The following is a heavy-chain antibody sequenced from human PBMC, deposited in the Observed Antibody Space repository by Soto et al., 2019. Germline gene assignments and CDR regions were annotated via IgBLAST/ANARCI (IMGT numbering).Heavy chain of an antibody. Sequence: ETLSLTCTVSGGSISSSNWWSWVRQPPGKGLEWIGEIYHSGSTNYNPSLKSRVTISIDKSKNQFSLKVNSVTAADTAVYYCARGWGIAAAGSDCWGQGTLVTSPQ. D-gene: IGHD6-13*01. CDR3: ARGWGIAAAGSDC. CDR1: GGSISSSNW. J-gene: IGHJ4*02. V-gene: IGHV4-4*02. CDR2: IYHSGST.